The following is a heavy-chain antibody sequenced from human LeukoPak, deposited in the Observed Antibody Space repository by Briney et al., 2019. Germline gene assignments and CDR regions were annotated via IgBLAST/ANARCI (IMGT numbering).Heavy chain of an antibody. CDR2: IYYSGIT. CDR1: RDTIITSSYY. J-gene: IGHJ4*02. Sequence: SETLSLTCTVSRDTIITSSYYWVWVRQPPGGGLEWLGSIYYSGITHYNPSLKRRVTIYVDTSRNQFSLNLHSVTAADTAVFYCARSDYYDYRQYDFWGQGTLVTVSS. V-gene: IGHV4-39*01. D-gene: IGHD3-16*01. CDR3: ARSDYYDYRQYDF.